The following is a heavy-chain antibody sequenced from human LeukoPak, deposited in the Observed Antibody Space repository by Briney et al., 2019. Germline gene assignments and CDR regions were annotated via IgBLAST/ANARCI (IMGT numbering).Heavy chain of an antibody. CDR2: IIPIFGTA. V-gene: IGHV1-69*01. CDR1: GGTFSSYA. Sequence: GASVKVSCKASGGTFSSYALSWVRQAPGQGLEWMGGIIPIFGTANYAQKFQGRITIIADESTSTAYMELSSLRSEDTAVYYCARAISPYSSGWYYGYWGQGTLVTVSS. CDR3: ARAISPYSSGWYYGY. J-gene: IGHJ4*02. D-gene: IGHD6-19*01.